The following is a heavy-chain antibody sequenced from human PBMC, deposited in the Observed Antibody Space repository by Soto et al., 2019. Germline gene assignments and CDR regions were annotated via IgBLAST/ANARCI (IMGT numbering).Heavy chain of an antibody. D-gene: IGHD1-1*01. CDR3: ARKHGDKMATTIADY. V-gene: IGHV1-46*01. CDR1: GYTFTSYY. Sequence: QVQLVQSGAEVKKPGASVKVSCKASGYTFTSYYMHWVRQAPGQGLEWMGIINPSGSSTSYAHKFPGSVTMTRDTSASTGYMGLSSLGSDGTTVYYCARKHGDKMATTIADYWGQGTLVTVSS. CDR2: INPSGSST. J-gene: IGHJ4*02.